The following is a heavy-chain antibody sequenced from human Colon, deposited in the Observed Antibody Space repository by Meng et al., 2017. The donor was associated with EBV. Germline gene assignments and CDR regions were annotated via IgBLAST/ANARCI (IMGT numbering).Heavy chain of an antibody. CDR2: IYYTGST. CDR1: GGSTNSGDYY. J-gene: IGHJ4*02. V-gene: IGHV4-30-4*01. Sequence: ERLQVWGPGLVQPSTIPSLSCIVFGGSTNSGDYYWSWIRQPPGKGLEWIGYIYYTGSTYYNPSLKSRVTISMETSKNQFSLRLSSVTAADTAVYYCARNYYFDYWGQGTLVTVSS. CDR3: ARNYYFDY.